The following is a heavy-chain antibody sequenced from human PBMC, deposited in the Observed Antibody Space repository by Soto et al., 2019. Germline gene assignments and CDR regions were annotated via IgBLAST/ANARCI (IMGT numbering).Heavy chain of an antibody. CDR3: AISCRSGYYHHWFDP. CDR2: MNPNSGNT. J-gene: IGHJ5*02. D-gene: IGHD3-22*01. Sequence: QVQLVQSGAEVKKPGASVKVSCKASGYTFTSYDINWVRQATGQGLEWMGWMNPNSGNTGYAQKFQGRVTMPRNTSIRTAYMELSSLRSEDTAVYYCAISCRSGYYHHWFDPWGQGTLVTVSS. V-gene: IGHV1-8*01. CDR1: GYTFTSYD.